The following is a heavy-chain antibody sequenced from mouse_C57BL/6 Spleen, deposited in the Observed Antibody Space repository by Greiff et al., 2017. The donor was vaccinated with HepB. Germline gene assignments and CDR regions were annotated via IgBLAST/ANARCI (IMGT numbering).Heavy chain of an antibody. CDR3: ARHYYGSRYAMDY. CDR1: GYSFTDYN. J-gene: IGHJ4*01. CDR2: INPNYGTT. D-gene: IGHD1-1*01. V-gene: IGHV1-39*01. Sequence: LVESGPELVKPGASVKISCKASGYSFTDYNMNWVKQSNGKSLEWIGVINPNYGTTSYNQKFKGKATLTVDQSSSTAYMQLNSLTSEDSAVYYCARHYYGSRYAMDYWGQGTSVTVSS.